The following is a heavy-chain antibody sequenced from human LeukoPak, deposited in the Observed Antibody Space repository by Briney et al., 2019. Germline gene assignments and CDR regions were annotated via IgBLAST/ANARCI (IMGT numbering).Heavy chain of an antibody. CDR1: GYTFTSYY. J-gene: IGHJ4*02. D-gene: IGHD6-6*01. Sequence: GASVKVSCKASGYTFTSYYMHWVRQAPGQGLEWMGIINPSGGGTTYAQKFQGRVTMTSDTSTSTAYVELSSLRSEDTAVYYCATEVPRSSYFDYWGQGTLVTVSS. CDR3: ATEVPRSSYFDY. CDR2: INPSGGGT. V-gene: IGHV1-46*01.